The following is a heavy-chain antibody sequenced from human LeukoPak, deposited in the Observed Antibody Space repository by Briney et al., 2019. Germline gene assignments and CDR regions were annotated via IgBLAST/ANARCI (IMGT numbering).Heavy chain of an antibody. J-gene: IGHJ5*02. D-gene: IGHD2-2*01. CDR1: GGSISNDY. V-gene: IGHV4-59*12. Sequence: SETLSLTCTVSGGSISNDYWSWIRQPPGKGLEWIGFIYYSGSTTYSPSLKSRVTISVDTSKNQFSLKLSSVTAADTAVYYCVRGYCSSTSCYQSTPFDPWGQGTLVTVSS. CDR2: IYYSGST. CDR3: VRGYCSSTSCYQSTPFDP.